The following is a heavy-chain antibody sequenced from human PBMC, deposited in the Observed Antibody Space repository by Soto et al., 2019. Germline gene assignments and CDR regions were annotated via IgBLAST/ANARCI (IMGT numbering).Heavy chain of an antibody. D-gene: IGHD3-22*01. CDR3: ARDRYYYDSSGYYYVPHAEYLQH. J-gene: IGHJ1*01. Sequence: SLRLSCAASGFTFSDYYMSWIRQAPGKGLEWVSYISSSSSYTNYADSVKGRFTISRDNAKNSLYLQMNSLRAEDTAVYYCARDRYYYDSSGYYYVPHAEYLQHWGQGTMVTVYS. CDR1: GFTFSDYY. V-gene: IGHV3-11*06. CDR2: ISSSSSYT.